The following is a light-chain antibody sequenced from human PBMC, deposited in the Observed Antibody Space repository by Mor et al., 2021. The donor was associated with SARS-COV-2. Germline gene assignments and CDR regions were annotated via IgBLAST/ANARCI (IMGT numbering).Light chain of an antibody. Sequence: TVTCKSSHRLILSSNGDSYLAWYQVRAGQTPALLIYRASTRETGVPDRFIGSGSGTEFTLTISGLQAEDAAMYYCQQYYTTPLTFGRGTKVEI. CDR3: QQYYTTPLT. V-gene: IGKV4-1*01. J-gene: IGKJ4*01. CDR1: HRLILSSNGDSY. CDR2: RAS.